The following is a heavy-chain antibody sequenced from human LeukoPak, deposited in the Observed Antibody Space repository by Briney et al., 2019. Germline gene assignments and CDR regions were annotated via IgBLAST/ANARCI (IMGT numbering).Heavy chain of an antibody. CDR3: ARVIPENYDILTGYYFYYYYYGMDV. CDR1: GYSISSGYY. Sequence: SETLSLTCTVSGYSISSGYYWGWIRQPPGKGLEWIGSIYHSGSTYYNPSLKSRVTISVDTSKNQFSLKLSSVTAADTAVYYCARVIPENYDILTGYYFYYYYYGMDVWGQGTTVTVSS. V-gene: IGHV4-38-2*02. D-gene: IGHD3-9*01. J-gene: IGHJ6*02. CDR2: IYHSGST.